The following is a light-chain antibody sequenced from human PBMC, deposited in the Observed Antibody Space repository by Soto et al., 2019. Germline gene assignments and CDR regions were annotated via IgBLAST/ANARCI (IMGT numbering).Light chain of an antibody. J-gene: IGLJ1*01. Sequence: QSALAQPTSVSGSPGQSITISCTGNHNDIGTYDYVSWYQQHPGRAPRLLIHGVTTRPSGISDRFSASKSGLTAPLTISGLQPEDEADYYCSSFTSNRIYVFGPGTKVTV. CDR3: SSFTSNRIYV. V-gene: IGLV2-14*03. CDR1: HNDIGTYDY. CDR2: GVT.